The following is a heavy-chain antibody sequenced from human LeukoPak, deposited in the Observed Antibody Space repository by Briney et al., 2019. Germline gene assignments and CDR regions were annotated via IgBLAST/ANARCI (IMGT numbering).Heavy chain of an antibody. CDR3: TRTNYGDYNWFDP. CDR2: IHYSGST. D-gene: IGHD4-17*01. V-gene: IGHV4-61*01. J-gene: IGHJ5*02. Sequence: ASETLSLTCTVSGGAVSSGSYYWSWIRQPPGQGLEWIGYIHYSGSTKYNPSFKSRVTMSVDTSKNQFSLKVTSVTAADTAIYYCTRTNYGDYNWFDPWGQGTLVTVSS. CDR1: GGAVSSGSYY.